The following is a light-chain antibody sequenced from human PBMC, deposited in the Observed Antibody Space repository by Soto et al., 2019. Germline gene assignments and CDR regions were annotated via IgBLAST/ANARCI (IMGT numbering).Light chain of an antibody. CDR2: NNN. Sequence: QSVLTQPPSTSGTPGQRVTISSSGSGSNNGSSYVFWFQHLPGTAPKLLMYNNNQWPSGVPDRVSASKSGASASLAISGLRSEDEADYYCAAWDDRVSGYVFGTGTKVTVL. V-gene: IGLV1-47*02. J-gene: IGLJ1*01. CDR3: AAWDDRVSGYV. CDR1: GSNNGSSY.